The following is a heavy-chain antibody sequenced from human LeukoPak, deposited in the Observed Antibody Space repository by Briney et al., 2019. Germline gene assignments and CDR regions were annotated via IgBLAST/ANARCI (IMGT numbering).Heavy chain of an antibody. Sequence: GGSLRLSCAASGFTVSSIHMVWVRQAPGKGLEWVSVTYTGGNSYYADSVKGRFIISRDISKNTLYLQMNSLRAEDPALYYCARGGRGSAAVVAPRSFDIWGQGTMVTVSS. CDR1: GFTVSSIH. CDR3: ARGGRGSAAVVAPRSFDI. V-gene: IGHV3-53*01. J-gene: IGHJ3*02. CDR2: TYTGGNS. D-gene: IGHD3-22*01.